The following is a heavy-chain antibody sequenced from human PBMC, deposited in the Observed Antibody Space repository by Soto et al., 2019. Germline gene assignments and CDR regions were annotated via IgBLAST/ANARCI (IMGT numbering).Heavy chain of an antibody. Sequence: GASVKVSCKASGGTFSSYAISWVRQAPGQGLEWMGGIIPIFGTANYAQKFQGRVTITADESTSTAHMELSSLRSEDTAVYYCARHTCSGGSCYSGVYYYYGMDVWGQGTTVTVSS. CDR1: GGTFSSYA. CDR2: IIPIFGTA. CDR3: ARHTCSGGSCYSGVYYYYGMDV. J-gene: IGHJ6*02. D-gene: IGHD2-15*01. V-gene: IGHV1-69*13.